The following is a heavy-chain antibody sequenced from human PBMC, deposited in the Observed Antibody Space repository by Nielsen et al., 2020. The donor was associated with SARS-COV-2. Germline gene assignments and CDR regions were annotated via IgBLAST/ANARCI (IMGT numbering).Heavy chain of an antibody. V-gene: IGHV1-2*06. J-gene: IGHJ5*02. Sequence: ASVQVSCNASGYIFIGYYMLWWLRAPGQGLEWLGRINPNSGGTNYAQKFQGRVTMTRDTTISTAYMVLIRLMSDDTAVYYCARVPQQLVDWFDPWGQGTLVTVSS. CDR1: GYIFIGYY. CDR3: ARVPQQLVDWFDP. D-gene: IGHD6-6*01. CDR2: INPNSGGT.